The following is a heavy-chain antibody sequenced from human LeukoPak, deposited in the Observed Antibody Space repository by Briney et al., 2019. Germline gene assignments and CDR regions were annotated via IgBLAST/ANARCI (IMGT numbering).Heavy chain of an antibody. CDR2: IIPIFGTA. V-gene: IGHV1-69*05. CDR3: AREIDCSSTSRTCYMDV. D-gene: IGHD2-2*01. J-gene: IGHJ6*03. Sequence: SVKVSCKASGGTFSSYAISWVRQAPGQGLEWMGGIIPIFGTANYAQKFQGRVTITTDESTSTAYMELSSLRSEDTAVYYCAREIDCSSTSRTCYMDVWGKGTTVTVSS. CDR1: GGTFSSYA.